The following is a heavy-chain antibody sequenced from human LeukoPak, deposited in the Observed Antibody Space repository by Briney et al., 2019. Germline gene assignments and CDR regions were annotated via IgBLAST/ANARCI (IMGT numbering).Heavy chain of an antibody. Sequence: PSETLSLTCTVSGGSISSGSYYWSWIRQPAGKGLEWIGRIYTSGSTNYNPSLKSRVTISVDTSKNQFSLKLSSVTAADTAVYYCARYEAVAGVFDFWGQGTLVTVSS. J-gene: IGHJ4*02. CDR3: ARYEAVAGVFDF. CDR2: IYTSGST. V-gene: IGHV4-61*02. D-gene: IGHD6-19*01. CDR1: GGSISSGSYY.